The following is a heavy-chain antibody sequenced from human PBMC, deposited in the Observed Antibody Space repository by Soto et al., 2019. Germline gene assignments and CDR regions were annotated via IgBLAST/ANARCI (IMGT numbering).Heavy chain of an antibody. CDR2: IYYSGST. V-gene: IGHV4-39*01. D-gene: IGHD6-13*01. CDR3: ARLSSGISSWYPAYYYYGMDV. Sequence: PSETLSLTCTVSGGSISSSSYYWGWIRQPPGRGLERIGSIYYSGSTYYNPSLKSRVTISVDTSKNQFSLKLSSVTAADTAVYYCARLSSGISSWYPAYYYYGMDVWGQGTTVTVSS. J-gene: IGHJ6*02. CDR1: GGSISSSSYY.